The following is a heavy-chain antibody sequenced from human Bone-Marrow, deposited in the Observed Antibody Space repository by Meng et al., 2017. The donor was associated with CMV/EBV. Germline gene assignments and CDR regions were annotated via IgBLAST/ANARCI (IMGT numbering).Heavy chain of an antibody. V-gene: IGHV5-51*01. J-gene: IGHJ6*02. CDR1: RYSFTSYW. CDR2: IYPGDSDT. D-gene: IGHD3-3*01. CDR3: ARQYYDFWSGYSIYGMDV. Sequence: KVSCKGSRYSFTSYWIGWVRQMPGKGLEWMGIIYPGDSDTRYSPSFQGQVTISADKSISTAYLQWSSLKASDTAMYYCARQYYDFWSGYSIYGMDVWGQGTTVAVSS.